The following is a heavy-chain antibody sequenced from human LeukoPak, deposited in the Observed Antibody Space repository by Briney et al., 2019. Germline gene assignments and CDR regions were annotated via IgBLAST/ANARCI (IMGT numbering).Heavy chain of an antibody. V-gene: IGHV4-34*01. CDR2: INHSGST. CDR3: ARVTYPESQYYGHVPAAFDI. J-gene: IGHJ3*02. Sequence: SETLSLTCAVYGGSFSGYYWSWIRQPPGKGLEWIGEINHSGSTNYNPSLKSRVTISVDTSKNQFSLKLSSVTAADTAVYYCARVTYPESQYYGHVPAAFDIWGQGTMVTVSS. D-gene: IGHD4-17*01. CDR1: GGSFSGYY.